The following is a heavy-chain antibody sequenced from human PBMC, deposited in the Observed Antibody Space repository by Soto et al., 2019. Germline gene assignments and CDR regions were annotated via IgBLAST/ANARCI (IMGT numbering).Heavy chain of an antibody. D-gene: IGHD6-13*01. CDR2: ISSSGSVL. V-gene: IGHV3-11*01. J-gene: IGHJ4*02. Sequence: GGSLRLSCAASGFTFSDYDMSWIRQAPGKGLEWVSYISSSGSVLYYTASVKGRFTISRDNAKNSLYLQMNSLRADDTAVYYCARDVAEIAAAGTNYFDYWGQGTLVTVSS. CDR1: GFTFSDYD. CDR3: ARDVAEIAAAGTNYFDY.